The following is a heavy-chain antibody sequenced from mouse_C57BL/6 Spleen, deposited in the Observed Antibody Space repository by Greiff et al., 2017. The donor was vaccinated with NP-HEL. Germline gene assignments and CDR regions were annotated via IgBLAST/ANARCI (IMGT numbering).Heavy chain of an antibody. Sequence: VQLKESGPGLVKPSQSLSLTCSVTGYSITSGYYWNWIRQFPGNKLEWMGYISYDGSNNYNPSLKNRISITRDTSKNQFFLKLNSVTTEDTATYYCARDDYDAYYFDYWGQGTTLSVSS. CDR3: ARDDYDAYYFDY. CDR2: ISYDGSN. CDR1: GYSITSGYY. J-gene: IGHJ2*01. D-gene: IGHD2-4*01. V-gene: IGHV3-6*01.